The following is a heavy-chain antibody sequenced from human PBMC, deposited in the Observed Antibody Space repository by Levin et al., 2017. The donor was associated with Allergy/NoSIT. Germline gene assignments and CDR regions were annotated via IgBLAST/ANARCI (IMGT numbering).Heavy chain of an antibody. CDR1: GFTVSRNY. Sequence: PGGSLRLSCAASGFTVSRNYMSWVRQAPGKGLEWVSVIYSGDTTYYADSVKGRFTISRDSSKNTLYLQMNSLRAEDTAVYYCARGPESFTDYAFDGWGQGTMVTVSS. J-gene: IGHJ3*01. V-gene: IGHV3-53*01. CDR3: ARGPESFTDYAFDG. D-gene: IGHD1-14*01. CDR2: IYSGDTT.